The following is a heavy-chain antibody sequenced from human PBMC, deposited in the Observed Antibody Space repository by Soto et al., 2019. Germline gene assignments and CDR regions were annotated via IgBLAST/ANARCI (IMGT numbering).Heavy chain of an antibody. J-gene: IGHJ4*02. V-gene: IGHV4-31*03. Sequence: ASETLSLTCTVSGGSISSGGYYWSWIRQHPGKGLEWIGYIYYSGSTYYNPSLKSRVTISVDTSKNQFSLKLSSVTAADTAVYYCARDTYYYDSSGYSSLDYWGQGTLVTVSS. CDR3: ARDTYYYDSSGYSSLDY. CDR2: IYYSGST. CDR1: GGSISSGGYY. D-gene: IGHD3-22*01.